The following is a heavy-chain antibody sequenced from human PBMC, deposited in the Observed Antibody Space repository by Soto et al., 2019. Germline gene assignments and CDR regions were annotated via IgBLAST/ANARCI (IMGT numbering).Heavy chain of an antibody. CDR2: IYWDDDK. CDR3: AHRRGSDDFDY. J-gene: IGHJ4*02. CDR1: GFSLSTSGVG. V-gene: IGHV2-5*05. D-gene: IGHD3-16*01. Sequence: QITLKESGPTLVKPTQILTLTCTFSGFSLSTSGVGVGWIRQPPGKALEWLALIYWDDDKRYGPSLKSRLTITKDTSKNQVVLTMTNMDPVDTATYYCAHRRGSDDFDYWGQGTLVTVSS.